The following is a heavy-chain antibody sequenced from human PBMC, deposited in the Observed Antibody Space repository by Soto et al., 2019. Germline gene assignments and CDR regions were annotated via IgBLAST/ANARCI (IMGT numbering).Heavy chain of an antibody. CDR3: ARGPLGIAARQRGEFDY. CDR2: INHSGST. D-gene: IGHD6-6*01. J-gene: IGHJ4*02. CDR1: VGSFSAYY. V-gene: IGHV4-34*01. Sequence: PSEPLSLPCAVYVGSFSAYYWSWIRQPPVKGLEWIGEINHSGSTYYNPSLKSRVTILVDTSKNQFSLKLSSVTAADTAVYYCARGPLGIAARQRGEFDYWGQGTLVTVSS.